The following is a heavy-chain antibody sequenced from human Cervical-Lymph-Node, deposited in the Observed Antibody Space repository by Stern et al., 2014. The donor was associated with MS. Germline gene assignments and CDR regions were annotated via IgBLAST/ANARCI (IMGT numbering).Heavy chain of an antibody. CDR3: ARDTSSPERSDW. CDR2: ITNVGST. V-gene: IGHV3-53*01. Sequence: EVQLVESGGGVIPPGGSLRLSCTASGFTVLRDYITWVRQAPGKGLEWVSLITNVGSTFYTDSVKGRFTISRDDSKNTVYLHMTSLRAEDTAMYYCARDTSSPERSDWWGQGTLVTVSS. J-gene: IGHJ4*02. D-gene: IGHD1-1*01. CDR1: GFTVLRDY.